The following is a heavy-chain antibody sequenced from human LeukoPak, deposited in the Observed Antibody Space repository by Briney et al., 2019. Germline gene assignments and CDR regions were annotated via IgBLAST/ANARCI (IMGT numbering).Heavy chain of an antibody. D-gene: IGHD6-13*01. V-gene: IGHV7-4-1*02. CDR2: INTNTGKP. J-gene: IGHJ6*02. CDR1: GYTFTSYA. CDR3: ARDMAAAGTVHPSRLYYYGMDV. Sequence: ASVKVSCKASGYTFTSYAMNWVRQAPGQGLEWMGWINTNTGKPTYAQAFTGRFVFSLDTSVSTAYLQISSLKAEDTAVYYCARDMAAAGTVHPSRLYYYGMDVWGQGTTVTVSS.